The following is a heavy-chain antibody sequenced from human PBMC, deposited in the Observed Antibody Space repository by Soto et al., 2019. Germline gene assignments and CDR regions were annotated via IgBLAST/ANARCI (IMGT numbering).Heavy chain of an antibody. Sequence: ASVKVSCKASDYTFTSYGISWVRQAPGQGLEWMGWISAYNGNTNYAQKLQGRVTMTTDTSTSTAYMELRSLRSDDTAVYYCARDTYSSSWYGKYYYYGMDVWGQGTTVTVSS. V-gene: IGHV1-18*04. J-gene: IGHJ6*02. CDR3: ARDTYSSSWYGKYYYYGMDV. D-gene: IGHD6-13*01. CDR2: ISAYNGNT. CDR1: DYTFTSYG.